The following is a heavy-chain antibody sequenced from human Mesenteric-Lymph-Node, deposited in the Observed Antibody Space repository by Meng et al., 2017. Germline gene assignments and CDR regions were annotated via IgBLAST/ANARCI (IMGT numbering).Heavy chain of an antibody. CDR2: IYYSGST. CDR1: GGSISSSSYY. CDR3: AREGHGKSSDY. J-gene: IGHJ4*02. V-gene: IGHV4-39*07. D-gene: IGHD1-26*01. Sequence: SETLSLTCTVSGGSISSSSYYWGWIRQPPGKGLEWIGSIYYSGSTYYNPSLKSRVTISVDTSKNQFSLRLISVTAADTALYYCAREGHGKSSDYWAQGTLVTVSS.